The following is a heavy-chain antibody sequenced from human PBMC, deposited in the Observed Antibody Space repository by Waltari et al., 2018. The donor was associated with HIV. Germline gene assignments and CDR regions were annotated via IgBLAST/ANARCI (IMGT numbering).Heavy chain of an antibody. V-gene: IGHV1-2*02. Sequence: QVQLVQSGAEVKEPGASVRVSCKGSGYTFSDYYIHWVRQAPGQGLEWMGLINPNNGGTNYEQKFQGRVTMTRDTSISAVYMEVKGLTYDDTAVYYCARPAVAGTGWFDSWGRGTLVTVSS. D-gene: IGHD6-19*01. CDR2: INPNNGGT. J-gene: IGHJ5*01. CDR1: GYTFSDYY. CDR3: ARPAVAGTGWFDS.